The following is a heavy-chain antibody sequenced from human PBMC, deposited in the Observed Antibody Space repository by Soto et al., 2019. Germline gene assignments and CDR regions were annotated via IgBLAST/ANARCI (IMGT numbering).Heavy chain of an antibody. D-gene: IGHD6-25*01. CDR1: GYSFTSHW. CDR3: ARHPLAAGPSAYYNYGMDI. CDR2: IDPSDSYT. V-gene: IGHV5-10-1*01. J-gene: IGHJ6*02. Sequence: GASLTISSKGSGYSFTSHWLSWVRQMPGKGLEWMGRIDPSDSYTNYSPSFQGHVTISADKSLSTAYLQWSSLTASDPAMYYFARHPLAAGPSAYYNYGMDIWGPGTSVTVS.